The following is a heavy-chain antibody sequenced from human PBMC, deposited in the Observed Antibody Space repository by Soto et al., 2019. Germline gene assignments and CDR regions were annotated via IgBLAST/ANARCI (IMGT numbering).Heavy chain of an antibody. CDR2: IYYSGST. J-gene: IGHJ5*02. CDR1: GGSINSGDYF. V-gene: IGHV4-30-4*01. CDR3: AGIDGDYGGPVDP. Sequence: QVQLQESGPGLVKPSQTLSLTCTVSGGSINSGDYFWSWIRQPPGKGLEWIAYIYYSGSTYYNPSLKSRLTISVDTSKNQFSLRLRSVTAAETAVYYCAGIDGDYGGPVDPWGQGTLVTVSS. D-gene: IGHD4-17*01.